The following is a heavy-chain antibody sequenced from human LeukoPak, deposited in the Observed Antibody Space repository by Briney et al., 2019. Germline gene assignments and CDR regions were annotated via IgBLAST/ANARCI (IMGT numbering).Heavy chain of an antibody. CDR3: SSSWQTGWYFDY. D-gene: IGHD6-13*01. J-gene: IGHJ4*02. CDR1: GFTFSSYG. Sequence: GGSLRLSCAASGFTFSSYGMHWVRQAPGKGLEWVAVISYDGSNKYYADSVKGRFTIFRDNSKNTLYLQMNSLRAEDTAVYYCSSSWQTGWYFDYWGQGTLVTVSS. V-gene: IGHV3-30*03. CDR2: ISYDGSNK.